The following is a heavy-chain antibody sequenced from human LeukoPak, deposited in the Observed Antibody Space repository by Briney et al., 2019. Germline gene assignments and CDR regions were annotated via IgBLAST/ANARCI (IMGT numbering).Heavy chain of an antibody. CDR2: ISGGSTTM. Sequence: GGSLRLSCAASGFTFSSYSMDWVRQAPGKGLEWVSHISGGSTTMYFADSVRGRFTISRDNAKNSLYLQMNSLKTEDTAVYYCTTPGPYSGYEIAYYYAMDVWGQGTTVTVSS. CDR1: GFTFSSYS. V-gene: IGHV3-48*01. J-gene: IGHJ6*02. D-gene: IGHD5-12*01. CDR3: TTPGPYSGYEIAYYYAMDV.